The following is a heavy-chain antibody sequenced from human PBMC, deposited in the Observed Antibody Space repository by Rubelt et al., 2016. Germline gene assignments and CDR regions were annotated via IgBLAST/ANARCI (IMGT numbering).Heavy chain of an antibody. CDR2: INHSGST. D-gene: IGHD6-13*01. CDR3: ARGRRGSSSWLGRDYYGMDV. CDR1: GGSFSGYY. J-gene: IGHJ6*02. Sequence: QVQLQQWGAGLLKPSETLSLTCAVYGGSFSGYYWSWIRQPPGKGLEWIGEINHSGSTNYNPSLKSRVTISVDTSTNQFSLKLSSVTAADTAVYYWARGRRGSSSWLGRDYYGMDVWGQGTTVTVSS. V-gene: IGHV4-34*01.